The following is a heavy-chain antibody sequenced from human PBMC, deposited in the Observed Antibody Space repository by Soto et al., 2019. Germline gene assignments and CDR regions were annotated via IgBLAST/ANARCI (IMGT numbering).Heavy chain of an antibody. J-gene: IGHJ4*02. CDR2: IYYSGTT. V-gene: IGHV4-28*01. D-gene: IGHD1-26*01. CDR3: ARREIQGPMDY. Sequence: QVQLQESGPGLVKPSDTLSLTCAVSGYSISSSNWWGWIRQPPGKGLEWIGYIYYSGTTYYNPSLQSRVTMSVDTSKSLFSLKLTSVTAVDTAVYYCARREIQGPMDYWGQGTLVTVSS. CDR1: GYSISSSNW.